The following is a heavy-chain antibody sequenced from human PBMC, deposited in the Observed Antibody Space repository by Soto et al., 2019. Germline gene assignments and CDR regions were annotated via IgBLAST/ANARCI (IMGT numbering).Heavy chain of an antibody. CDR2: ITNTGART. J-gene: IGHJ3*02. CDR1: GFSFSKDA. V-gene: IGHV3-23*01. CDR3: AKNKWGAGSDAFDN. Sequence: GGSLRLSCAASGFSFSKDAMGWVRQAPGKGLGWVSSITNTGARTYYADSVTGRFTVSRDNSKNTMFLLMDSLRADDTAVYYCAKNKWGAGSDAFDNWGRGTMVTVSS. D-gene: IGHD3-16*01.